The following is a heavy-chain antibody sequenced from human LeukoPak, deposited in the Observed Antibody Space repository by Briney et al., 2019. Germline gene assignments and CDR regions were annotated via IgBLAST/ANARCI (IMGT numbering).Heavy chain of an antibody. CDR2: INPSGGST. J-gene: IGHJ3*02. D-gene: IGHD3-22*01. CDR3: ARVKPNYYDGSAYGTFDI. Sequence: ASVKVSCKASGYTFTSYYMHWVRQAPGQGLEWMGIINPSGGSTRYAQKFQGRVTMTRDTSTSTVYMELSSLRSEDTAVYYCARVKPNYYDGSAYGTFDIWGQGTMVTVSS. V-gene: IGHV1-46*01. CDR1: GYTFTSYY.